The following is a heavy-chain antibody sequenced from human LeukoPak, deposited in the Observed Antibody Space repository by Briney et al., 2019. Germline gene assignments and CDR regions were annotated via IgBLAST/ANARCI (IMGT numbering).Heavy chain of an antibody. V-gene: IGHV4-59*01. CDR1: GGSISSYY. D-gene: IGHD3-9*01. J-gene: IGHJ4*02. CDR2: IYYSGST. CDR3: ARATRFDWSTDY. Sequence: PSETLSLTCTVSGGSISSYYWSWIRQPPGKGLEWIGYIYYSGSTNYNPSLKSRVTISVDTSKNQFSLKLSSVTAADTAVYYCARATRFDWSTDYWGQGTLVTVSS.